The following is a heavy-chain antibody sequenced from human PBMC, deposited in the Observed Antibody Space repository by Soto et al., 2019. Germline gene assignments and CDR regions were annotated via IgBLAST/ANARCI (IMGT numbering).Heavy chain of an antibody. CDR1: GFAFSSYA. D-gene: IGHD1-26*01. CDR3: AKEVWVTGGLYFFDS. J-gene: IGHJ4*02. Sequence: EVHLLESGGDLLQPGGSLRLSCAASGFAFSSYAMGWVRQAPGKGLEWVSGIFASGGSTYYADSVMGRFTISRDNSKNTLYLQMNSLRPEDTAVYYCAKEVWVTGGLYFFDSCGQGTLVSVSS. V-gene: IGHV3-23*01. CDR2: IFASGGST.